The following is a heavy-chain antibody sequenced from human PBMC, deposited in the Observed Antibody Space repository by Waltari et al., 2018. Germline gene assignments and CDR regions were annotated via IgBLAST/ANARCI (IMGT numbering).Heavy chain of an antibody. D-gene: IGHD6-6*01. CDR1: KVMFSNYA. CDR2: ISTNTGNP. V-gene: IGHV7-4-1*02. J-gene: IGHJ4*02. CDR3: ARDRRGAARPEIDY. Sequence: QVQLVQSGAEVKRPGVSVRVSCRTSKVMFSNYAFSWVRQAPGQGLEWRGWISTNTGNPTYAQAFTGRFVFSLDTSVSTAYLQISSLKAEDTAVYYCARDRRGAARPEIDYWGQGTLVTVSS.